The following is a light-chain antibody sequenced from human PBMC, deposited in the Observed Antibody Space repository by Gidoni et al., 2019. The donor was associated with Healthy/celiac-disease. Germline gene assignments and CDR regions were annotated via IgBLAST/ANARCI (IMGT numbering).Light chain of an antibody. Sequence: IVLTQSPGTLSLSPGESATLSCRASQSVSSSYLAWYQQKPGQAPRLLIYGASSRATGIPDRFSGSGSGTDFTLTISRLEPEDFAVYYCQQYGSSPLTFXRXTKVEIK. V-gene: IGKV3-20*01. J-gene: IGKJ1*01. CDR1: QSVSSSY. CDR3: QQYGSSPLT. CDR2: GAS.